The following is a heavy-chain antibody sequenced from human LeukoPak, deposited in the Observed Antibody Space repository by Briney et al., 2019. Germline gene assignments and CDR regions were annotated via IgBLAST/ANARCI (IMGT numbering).Heavy chain of an antibody. J-gene: IGHJ4*02. CDR2: TYSGGDT. V-gene: IGHV3-53*01. CDR3: ARGPPACSTNCYGYLDY. Sequence: GGSLRLSCAASGFTVSGNYMSWVRQAPGRGREWIALTYSGGDTYYPHCVRGRFSISRDNSKNTLYLQLNSLRAEDTAVYYCARGPPACSTNCYGYLDYWGQGTVVTVFS. D-gene: IGHD2-2*01. CDR1: GFTVSGNY.